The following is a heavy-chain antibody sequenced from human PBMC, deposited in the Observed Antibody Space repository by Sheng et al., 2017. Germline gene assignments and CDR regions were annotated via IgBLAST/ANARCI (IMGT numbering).Heavy chain of an antibody. CDR3: AKERIAVAGRSHGAFDI. V-gene: IGHV3-9*03. J-gene: IGHJ3*02. D-gene: IGHD6-19*01. Sequence: EVQLVESGGGLVQPGRSLRLSCAASGFTFDDYAMHWVRQAPGKGLEWVSGISWNSGSIGYADSVKGRFTISRDNAKNSLYLQMNSLRAEDMALYYCAKERIAVAGRSHGAFDIWGQGTMVTVSS. CDR1: GFTFDDYA. CDR2: ISWNSGSI.